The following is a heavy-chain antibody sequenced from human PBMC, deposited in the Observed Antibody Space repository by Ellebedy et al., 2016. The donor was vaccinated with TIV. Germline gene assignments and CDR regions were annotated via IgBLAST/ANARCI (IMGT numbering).Heavy chain of an antibody. Sequence: SETLSLXXTVSGFSLSSGYFWAWIRQPPGKGLEWIGSMFHSGSTYYNPSLRSRVTISVDTTKNHWSLRLRSVTAADTAVYFCARALSRGWYLFDYWGQGILVSVSS. CDR1: GFSLSSGYF. D-gene: IGHD6-19*01. CDR2: MFHSGST. J-gene: IGHJ4*02. V-gene: IGHV4-38-2*02. CDR3: ARALSRGWYLFDY.